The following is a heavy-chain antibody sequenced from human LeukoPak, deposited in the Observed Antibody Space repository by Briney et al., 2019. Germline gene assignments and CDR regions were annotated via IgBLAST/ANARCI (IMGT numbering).Heavy chain of an antibody. CDR3: AGSVYYDSSGYYWGAFDL. CDR2: ISYSGTT. J-gene: IGHJ3*01. Sequence: PGGSLRLSCAASGFTFGSYWMSWVRQTPGKGLEWIGSISYSGTTYYNPSLKSRVTISVDTSKNQFSLKLTSVTAADTAVYYCAGSVYYDSSGYYWGAFDLWGQGTMVTVSS. CDR1: GFTFGSYW. V-gene: IGHV4-39*01. D-gene: IGHD3-22*01.